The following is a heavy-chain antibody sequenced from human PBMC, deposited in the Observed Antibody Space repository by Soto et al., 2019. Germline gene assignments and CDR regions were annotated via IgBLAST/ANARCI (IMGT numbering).Heavy chain of an antibody. CDR2: ISGSGGST. CDR3: AKSPEVWGFGTFGGVIVF. V-gene: IGHV3-23*01. J-gene: IGHJ3*01. D-gene: IGHD3-16*02. CDR1: GFTFSSYA. Sequence: GGSLRLSCAASGFTFSSYAMSWVRQAPGKGLEWVSAISGSGGSTYYADSVKGRFTISRDNSKNTLYLQMNSLRAEDTAVYYCAKSPEVWGFGTFGGVIVFWGQGTMVTVSS.